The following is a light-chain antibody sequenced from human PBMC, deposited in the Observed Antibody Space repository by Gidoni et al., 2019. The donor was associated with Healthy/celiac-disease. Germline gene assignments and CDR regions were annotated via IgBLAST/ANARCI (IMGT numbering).Light chain of an antibody. V-gene: IGKV3-20*01. CDR3: QQYGRSPIT. J-gene: IGKJ5*01. Sequence: EIVLTQTPGTLSLSPGERATLSCRASQSVSSSYLAWYQQKPGQAPRLLIYGASSRATGLPDRLSGSGSGTDFTLTLSRLEPDDFALYYCQQYGRSPITFGHGPRLEIK. CDR2: GAS. CDR1: QSVSSSY.